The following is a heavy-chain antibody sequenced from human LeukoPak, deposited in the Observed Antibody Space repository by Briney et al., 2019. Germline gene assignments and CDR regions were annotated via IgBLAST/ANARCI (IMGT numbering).Heavy chain of an antibody. D-gene: IGHD3-22*01. CDR2: ISSSSSYI. Sequence: GGSLRLSCAASGFTFSSYSMNWVRQAAGKGLEWVSSISSSSSYIYYADSVKGRFTISRDNAKNSLYLQMNSLRAEDTAVYYCAEETYDSSGYYPFQHWGQGTLVTVSS. CDR1: GFTFSSYS. V-gene: IGHV3-21*01. J-gene: IGHJ1*01. CDR3: AEETYDSSGYYPFQH.